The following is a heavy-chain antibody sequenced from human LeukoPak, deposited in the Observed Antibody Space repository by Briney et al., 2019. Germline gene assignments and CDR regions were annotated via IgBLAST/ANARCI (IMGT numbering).Heavy chain of an antibody. CDR3: AKGSVAGTKYYFDY. V-gene: IGHV3-48*01. Sequence: GGSLRLSCAASGFTFSSYSMDWVRQAPGKGLEWVSYISSSGSTIYYADSVKGRFTISRDNSKNTLYLQMNSLRAEDTAVYYCAKGSVAGTKYYFDYWGQGTLVTVSS. CDR1: GFTFSSYS. CDR2: ISSSGSTI. J-gene: IGHJ4*02. D-gene: IGHD6-19*01.